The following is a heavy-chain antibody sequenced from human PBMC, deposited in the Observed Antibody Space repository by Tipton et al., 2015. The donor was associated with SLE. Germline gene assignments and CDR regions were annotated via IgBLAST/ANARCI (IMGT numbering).Heavy chain of an antibody. Sequence: SLRLSCAASGFTFSSYSMNWVRQAPGKGLEWVSYISSSSSTIYYADSVKGRFTTSRDNAKNSLYLQMNSLRAEDTAVYYCARDLTGATDYGMDVWGQGTTVTVSS. V-gene: IGHV3-48*04. J-gene: IGHJ6*02. CDR2: ISSSSSTI. D-gene: IGHD7-27*01. CDR1: GFTFSSYS. CDR3: ARDLTGATDYGMDV.